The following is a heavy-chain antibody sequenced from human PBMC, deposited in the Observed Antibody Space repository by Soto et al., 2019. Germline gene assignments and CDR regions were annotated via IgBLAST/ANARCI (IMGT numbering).Heavy chain of an antibody. J-gene: IGHJ5*02. D-gene: IGHD2-2*01. CDR3: ARQYCSSTSCYEIDP. CDR1: GGSISSYY. CDR2: IYYSGST. V-gene: IGHV4-59*08. Sequence: PSETLSLTCTVSGGSISSYYWSWIRQPPGKGLEWIGYIYYSGSTNYNPSLKSRVTISVDTSKNQFSLKLSSVTAADTAVYYCARQYCSSTSCYEIDPWGQGTLVTVSS.